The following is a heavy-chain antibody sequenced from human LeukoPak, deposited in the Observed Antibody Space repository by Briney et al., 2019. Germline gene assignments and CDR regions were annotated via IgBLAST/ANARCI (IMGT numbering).Heavy chain of an antibody. J-gene: IGHJ4*02. CDR2: IYPGDSDT. Sequence: GESLKISCKGPGYSFTTYWIGWVRQMPGKGLEWMGIIYPGDSDTRYSPSFQGQVTISVDQSISTAYLQWSSLKASDTAMYYCARKYSRSSSLVDYWGQGTLVTVSS. V-gene: IGHV5-51*01. CDR1: GYSFTTYW. CDR3: ARKYSRSSSLVDY. D-gene: IGHD6-6*01.